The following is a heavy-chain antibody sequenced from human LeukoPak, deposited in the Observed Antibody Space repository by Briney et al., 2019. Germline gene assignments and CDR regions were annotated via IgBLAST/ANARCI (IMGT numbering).Heavy chain of an antibody. V-gene: IGHV3-74*01. CDR3: ARGDSRLVDSSAYFRDALDL. CDR1: GFTFSSYW. D-gene: IGHD3-22*01. J-gene: IGHJ3*01. CDR2: INTDGSTTDNT. Sequence: GGSLRLSCAASGFTFSSYWMHWVRQAPGKGLEWVSRINTDGSTTDNTNYAGFVKGRFTISRDNAKNTLYLQMNSLRAEDTAVYYCARGDSRLVDSSAYFRDALDLWGQGTMVTVYS.